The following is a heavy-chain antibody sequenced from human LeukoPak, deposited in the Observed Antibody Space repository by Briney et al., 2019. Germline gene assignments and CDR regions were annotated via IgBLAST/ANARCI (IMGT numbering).Heavy chain of an antibody. Sequence: GGSLRLSCAASGFTVSSNYMDWVRQAPGKGLEWVGRIRNKANSYTTEYAASVKGRFTISREDPKNSLYLQMNSLETEDTAVYYCARVNWYFDLWGRGTLVIVSS. V-gene: IGHV3-72*01. CDR2: IRNKANSYTT. CDR1: GFTVSSNY. J-gene: IGHJ2*01. CDR3: ARVNWYFDL.